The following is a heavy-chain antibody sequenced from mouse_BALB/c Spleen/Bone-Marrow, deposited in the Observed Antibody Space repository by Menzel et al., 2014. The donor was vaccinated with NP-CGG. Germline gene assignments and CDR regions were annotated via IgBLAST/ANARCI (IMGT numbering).Heavy chain of an antibody. J-gene: IGHJ1*01. CDR2: INPVSSTI. CDR3: ALCGHSLYVAL. V-gene: IGHV4-1*02. Sequence: EVQLQAYGGGLVQPGASLDISCEASGFDFSQYWISWIRQAPGKGLEWIGEINPVSSTINYTPSLKDKFIISRDNAKNTQYQQMSKVRSEYTDLDYSALCGHSLYVALRGAVTSFTVAA. D-gene: IGHD6-1*01. CDR1: GFDFSQYW.